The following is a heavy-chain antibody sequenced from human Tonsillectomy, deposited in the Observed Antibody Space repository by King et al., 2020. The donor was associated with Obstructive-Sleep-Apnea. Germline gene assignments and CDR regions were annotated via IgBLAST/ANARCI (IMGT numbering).Heavy chain of an antibody. CDR2: IIPIFGTA. Sequence: QLVXSGAEVXKPGSXVKVSCKASGGTFSSYAISWVRQAPGQGLEWMGGIIPIFGTANYAQKFQGRVTITADESTSTAYMELSSLRSEDTAVYYCARGCSSTSCPPSYGMDVWGQGTTVTVSS. CDR3: ARGCSSTSCPPSYGMDV. V-gene: IGHV1-69*01. CDR1: GGTFSSYA. J-gene: IGHJ6*02. D-gene: IGHD2-2*01.